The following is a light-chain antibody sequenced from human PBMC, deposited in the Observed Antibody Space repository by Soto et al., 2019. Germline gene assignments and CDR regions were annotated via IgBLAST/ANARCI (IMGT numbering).Light chain of an antibody. CDR3: QQYHSYPYT. J-gene: IGKJ2*01. CDR2: KAS. V-gene: IGKV1-5*03. Sequence: DIQMTQSLSTLSASVGDRVTITCRASQSISSWLAWYQQKPGKAPKLLIYKASSLESGVPSRFSGSGSGTEFTLTINSLQPDDFATYYCQQYHSYPYTFGQGTKLEIK. CDR1: QSISSW.